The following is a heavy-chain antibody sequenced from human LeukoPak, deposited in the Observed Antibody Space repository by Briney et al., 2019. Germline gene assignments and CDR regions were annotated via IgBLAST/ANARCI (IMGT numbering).Heavy chain of an antibody. V-gene: IGHV4-39*07. CDR2: IYYSGST. Sequence: SETLSLTCTVSGGSISSSSYYWGWIRQPPGKGLEWIGSIYYSGSTYYNPSLKSRVTISVDTSKNQFSLKLSSVAAADTAVYYCAREVTAMVFPFDYWGQGTLVTVSS. D-gene: IGHD5-18*01. J-gene: IGHJ4*02. CDR1: GGSISSSSYY. CDR3: AREVTAMVFPFDY.